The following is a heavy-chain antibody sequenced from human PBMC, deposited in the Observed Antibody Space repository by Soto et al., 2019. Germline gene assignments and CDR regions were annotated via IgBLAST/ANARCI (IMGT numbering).Heavy chain of an antibody. V-gene: IGHV3-23*01. J-gene: IGHJ4*02. CDR3: AKDHIVVVTAIFDY. CDR1: GFTFSSYA. D-gene: IGHD2-21*02. CDR2: ISGSGGST. Sequence: GGSLRLSCASSGFTFSSYAMSWVRQAPGKGLEWVSAISGSGGSTYYADSVKGRFTISRDNSKNTLYLQMNSLRAEDTAVYYCAKDHIVVVTAIFDYWGQGTLVTVSS.